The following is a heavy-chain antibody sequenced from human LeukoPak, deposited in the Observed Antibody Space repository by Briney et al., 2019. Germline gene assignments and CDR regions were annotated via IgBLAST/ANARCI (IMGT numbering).Heavy chain of an antibody. CDR1: GFTFSSYA. Sequence: GGSLRLSCAASGFTFSSYAMHWVRQAPGKGLEWVAVISYDGSNKYYADSVKGRFTISGDNSKNTLYLQMNSLRAEDTAVYYCARENIGDIDYWGQGTLVTVSS. J-gene: IGHJ4*02. CDR2: ISYDGSNK. CDR3: ARENIGDIDY. V-gene: IGHV3-30-3*01. D-gene: IGHD2/OR15-2a*01.